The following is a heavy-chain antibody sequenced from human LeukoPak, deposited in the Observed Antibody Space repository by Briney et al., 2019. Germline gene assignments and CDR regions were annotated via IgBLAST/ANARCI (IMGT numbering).Heavy chain of an antibody. CDR3: ARGDNWNSQSYYYYMDV. V-gene: IGHV3-11*04. Sequence: GGCLRLSCAASGFTFSDYYMSWIRQAPGKGLEWVSYMSSSGSTIYYADSVKGRFTISRDNAKNSLYLQMNSLRAEDTAVYYCARGDNWNSQSYYYYMDVWGKGTTVTVSS. CDR2: MSSSGSTI. D-gene: IGHD1-7*01. J-gene: IGHJ6*03. CDR1: GFTFSDYY.